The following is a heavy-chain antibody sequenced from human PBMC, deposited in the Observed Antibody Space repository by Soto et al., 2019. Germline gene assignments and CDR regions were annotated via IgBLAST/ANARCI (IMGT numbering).Heavy chain of an antibody. CDR1: GFTFRSYT. Sequence: GGSLRLSCAASGFTFRSYTMNWVRQPPGKGLEWVSSISFTSTYIYYADSLKGRFTISRDNAKNSLYLQMNSLRAEDTAVYYCATDVDGTGYGMDVWGQGTTVTVSS. CDR3: ATDVDGTGYGMDV. D-gene: IGHD3-9*01. J-gene: IGHJ6*02. V-gene: IGHV3-21*01. CDR2: ISFTSTYI.